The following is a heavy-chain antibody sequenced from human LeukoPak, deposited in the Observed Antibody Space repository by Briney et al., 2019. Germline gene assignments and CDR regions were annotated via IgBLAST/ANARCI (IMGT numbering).Heavy chain of an antibody. J-gene: IGHJ5*02. V-gene: IGHV4-4*02. Sequence: GSLRLSCAASGFTFSNNWMTWVRQAPGKGLEWIGYIYHSGSTYYNPSLKSRVTISVDRSKNQFSLKLSSVTAADTAVYYCARKAPAANYNWFDPWGQGTMVTVSS. CDR1: GFTFSNNW. CDR2: IYHSGST. D-gene: IGHD2-2*01. CDR3: ARKAPAANYNWFDP.